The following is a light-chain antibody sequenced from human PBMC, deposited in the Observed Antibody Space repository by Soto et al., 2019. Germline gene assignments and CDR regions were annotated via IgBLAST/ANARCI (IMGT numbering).Light chain of an antibody. CDR1: SSDVGSYNL. CDR2: EGS. CDR3: CSYAGSSTFEGVV. J-gene: IGLJ2*01. Sequence: QSALTQPASVSGSPGQSITISCTGTSSDVGSYNLVSWYQQHPGKAPKLMIYEGSKRPSGVSNRFSGSKSGNTASLTISGLQAEDEADYYGCSYAGSSTFEGVVFGGGTKLTVL. V-gene: IGLV2-23*03.